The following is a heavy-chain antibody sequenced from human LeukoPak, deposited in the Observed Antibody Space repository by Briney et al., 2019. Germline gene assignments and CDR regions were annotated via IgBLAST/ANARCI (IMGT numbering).Heavy chain of an antibody. V-gene: IGHV3-9*01. CDR1: GFTFDDYA. Sequence: GGSLRLSCAASGFTFDDYAMHWVRQTPGKGLEWVSGITWNSGYIAYADSVKGRFTISRDNAQNSLYLQMNSLRAEDTAFYYCAKDRGNSLHYFDYWGKGTLVTVSS. J-gene: IGHJ4*02. CDR2: ITWNSGYI. CDR3: AKDRGNSLHYFDY. D-gene: IGHD2/OR15-2a*01.